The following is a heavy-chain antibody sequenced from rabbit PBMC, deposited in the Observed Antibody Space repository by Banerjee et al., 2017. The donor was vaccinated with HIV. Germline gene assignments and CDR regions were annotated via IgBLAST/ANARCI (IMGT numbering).Heavy chain of an antibody. CDR3: ARDLAGAIGWNFNL. CDR2: INTGIGST. CDR1: GFSFSSTYY. Sequence: VESGGDLVKPGASLTLTCTASGFSFSSTYYMCWVRQAPGKGLEWIGCINTGIGSTYYASWAKGRFTMSKTSSTTVTLQMTSLTAADTATYFCARDLAGAIGWNFNLWGPGTLVTVS. J-gene: IGHJ4*01. V-gene: IGHV1S40*01. D-gene: IGHD4-1*01.